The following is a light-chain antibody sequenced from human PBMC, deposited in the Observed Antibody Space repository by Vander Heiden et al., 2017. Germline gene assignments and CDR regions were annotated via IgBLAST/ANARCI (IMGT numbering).Light chain of an antibody. CDR3: GTWDSSLSVV. Sequence: SVLTQPPSVSAAPGQKVTISCSGSSSNIGNNYVSWYQQLPGTAPKLLIYDNNKRPSGIPDRFSGSKSGTSATLSITGLQTGDEADYYCGTWDSSLSVVFGGGTKLTVL. V-gene: IGLV1-51*01. CDR1: SSNIGNNY. CDR2: DNN. J-gene: IGLJ2*01.